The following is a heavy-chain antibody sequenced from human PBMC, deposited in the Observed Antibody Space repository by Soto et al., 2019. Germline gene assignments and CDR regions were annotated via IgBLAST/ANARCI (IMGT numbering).Heavy chain of an antibody. V-gene: IGHV4-4*02. D-gene: IGHD1-26*01. CDR2: IVHSGST. J-gene: IGHJ4*02. CDR1: GGSISNSNW. CDR3: AHRPIVGAAI. Sequence: QVQLQESGPGLVKPSGTLSLTCAFFGGSISNSNWWTWVRQPPGKGLDWIGEIVHSGSTHYNSSLMGRVTISVDKANNQFSMKLSSVTAADTAVYYCAHRPIVGAAIWGQGTLVTVSS.